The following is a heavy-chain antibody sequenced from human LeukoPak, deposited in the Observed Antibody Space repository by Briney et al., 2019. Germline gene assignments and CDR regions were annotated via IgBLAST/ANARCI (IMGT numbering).Heavy chain of an antibody. CDR2: ITRDGSGT. Sequence: GGSLRLSCAASGFTFDRYTMYWVRQPPGKGLEWVAHITRDGSGTYYVDSVKGRFTISRDNSKKSLYLQMNSLRIEDTALYYCAKDRAMIWEDYYMDVWGKGTSVTVSS. CDR3: AKDRAMIWEDYYMDV. V-gene: IGHV3-43*01. CDR1: GFTFDRYT. D-gene: IGHD3/OR15-3a*01. J-gene: IGHJ6*03.